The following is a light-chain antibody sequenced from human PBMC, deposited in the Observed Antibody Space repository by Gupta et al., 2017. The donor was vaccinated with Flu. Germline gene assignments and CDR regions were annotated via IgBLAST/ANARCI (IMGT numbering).Light chain of an antibody. J-gene: IGLJ2*01. CDR1: SSNIGSNS. V-gene: IGLV1-44*01. CDR3: AVWDDGLDGVL. CDR2: SSN. Sequence: QSVLSQPPSAPGTPGQRLTISCSGSSSNIGSNSVNWYQQVSGTAPKLLIYSSNQRPSGVPGRFSGSKSGSSASLAISGLQSEDEADYYCAVWDDGLDGVLFGGGTKLAVL.